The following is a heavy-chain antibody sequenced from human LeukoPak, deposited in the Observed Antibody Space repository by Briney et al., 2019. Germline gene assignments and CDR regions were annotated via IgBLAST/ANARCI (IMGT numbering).Heavy chain of an antibody. D-gene: IGHD3-22*01. Sequence: SETLSLTCTVSGGSISSNSYCWGWIRHPPGKGREWIGSVYYSGTTYSHPSLRSRVTTPEDTSKTQCPLKLSAGAAATTAVYYCAGDQNHYYDSRRPTLDWGRGNLVTVSS. J-gene: IGHJ4*02. CDR1: GGSISSNSYC. V-gene: IGHV4-39*06. CDR2: VYYSGTT. CDR3: AGDQNHYYDSRRPTLD.